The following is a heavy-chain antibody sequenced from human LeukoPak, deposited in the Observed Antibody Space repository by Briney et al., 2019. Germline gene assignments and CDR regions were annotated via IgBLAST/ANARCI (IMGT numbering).Heavy chain of an antibody. J-gene: IGHJ4*02. D-gene: IGHD3-16*02. CDR2: INHSGST. CDR3: ARLARDYVWGSYRPRSRYFDY. CDR1: GGSISSYS. V-gene: IGHV4-34*01. Sequence: SETLSLTCTVSGGSISSYSWSWIRQPPGKGLEWIGEINHSGSTNYNPSLKSRVTISVDTSKNQFSLKLSSVTAADTAVYYCARLARDYVWGSYRPRSRYFDYWGQGTLVTVSS.